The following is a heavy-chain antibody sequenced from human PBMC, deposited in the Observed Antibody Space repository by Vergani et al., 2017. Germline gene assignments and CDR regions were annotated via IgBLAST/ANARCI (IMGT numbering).Heavy chain of an antibody. CDR1: GFTFSSYE. J-gene: IGHJ6*02. Sequence: EVQLVESGGGLVQPGGSLRLSCAASGFTFSSYEMNWVRQAPGKGLEWVSSISSSSSYIYYADSVKGRFTISRDNAKNSLYLQMNSLRAEDTAVYYCARDGEGSGYASYYYGMDVWGQGTTVTVSS. CDR3: ARDGEGSGYASYYYGMDV. D-gene: IGHD5-12*01. V-gene: IGHV3-48*03. CDR2: ISSSSSYI.